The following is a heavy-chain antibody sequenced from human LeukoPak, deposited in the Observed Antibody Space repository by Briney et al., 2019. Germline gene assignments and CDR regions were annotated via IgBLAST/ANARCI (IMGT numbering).Heavy chain of an antibody. J-gene: IGHJ5*02. Sequence: SETLSLTCAVSGGSISSGGYYWSWIRQHPGKGLEWIGYIYYSGSTYYNPSLKSRVTISVDTSKNQFSLKLSSVTAADTAVYYCGGGRGVYLWFGGFSPPPPPWFDPWGQGTLVTVSS. D-gene: IGHD3-10*01. CDR3: GGGRGVYLWFGGFSPPPPPWFDP. CDR1: GGSISSGGYY. CDR2: IYYSGST. V-gene: IGHV4-31*11.